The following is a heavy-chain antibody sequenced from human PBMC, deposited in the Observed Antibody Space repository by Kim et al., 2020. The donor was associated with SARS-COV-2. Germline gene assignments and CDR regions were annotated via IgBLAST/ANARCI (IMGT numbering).Heavy chain of an antibody. CDR3: ARPRTTVVTPYYAFDI. J-gene: IGHJ3*02. Sequence: SLKSRVTISVDTSKNQFSLKLSSVTAADTAVYYCARPRTTVVTPYYAFDIWGQGTMVTVSS. D-gene: IGHD4-17*01. V-gene: IGHV4-39*01.